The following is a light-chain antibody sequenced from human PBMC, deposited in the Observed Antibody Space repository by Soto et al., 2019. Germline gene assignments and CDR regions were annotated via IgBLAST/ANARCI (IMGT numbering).Light chain of an antibody. CDR1: QGINDN. J-gene: IGKJ4*01. V-gene: IGKV1-16*01. Sequence: DIQMTQSPSTLSASLGERVTITCRASQGINDNLAWCQQKPGKAPRPLIYAASTLDTSVPATFRGSGSGTDFTLTISSLQPEDFAAYYCQQYYSCPHTFGGGTKVEIK. CDR3: QQYYSCPHT. CDR2: AAS.